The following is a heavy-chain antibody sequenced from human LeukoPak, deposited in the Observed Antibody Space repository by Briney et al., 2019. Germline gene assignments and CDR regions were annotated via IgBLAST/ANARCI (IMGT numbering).Heavy chain of an antibody. V-gene: IGHV4-59*01. CDR3: ARGYSGYDAFDY. J-gene: IGHJ4*02. CDR2: IYYSGST. Sequence: SETLSLTCTVSGGSISSYYWSWIRQPPGKGLECIGYIYYSGSTNYNPSLKSRVTISVDTSKNQFSLKLSSVTAADTAVYYCARGYSGYDAFDYWGQGPLVIVSS. D-gene: IGHD5-12*01. CDR1: GGSISSYY.